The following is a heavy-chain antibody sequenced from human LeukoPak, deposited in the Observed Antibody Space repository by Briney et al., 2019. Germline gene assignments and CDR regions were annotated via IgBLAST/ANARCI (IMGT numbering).Heavy chain of an antibody. D-gene: IGHD2-15*01. CDR3: ARGSVVGAKDSLAFEI. CDR2: IRPDSGDT. J-gene: IGHJ3*02. Sequence: ASVKVSCKASGYTFTGYYIHWVRQAPGQGLEWMGWIRPDSGDTKYARKYQGRVTMTTDTSITTAYMELSSLESDDTAIFYCARGSVVGAKDSLAFEIWGQGTIVTVAS. V-gene: IGHV1-2*02. CDR1: GYTFTGYY.